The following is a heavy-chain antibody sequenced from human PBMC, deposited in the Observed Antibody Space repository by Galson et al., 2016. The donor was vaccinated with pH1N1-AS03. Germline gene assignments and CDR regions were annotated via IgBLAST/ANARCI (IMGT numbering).Heavy chain of an antibody. V-gene: IGHV4-39*07. D-gene: IGHD4-17*01. CDR2: IYYLGYT. CDR1: SGSISSSSYY. Sequence: EPLSLTCTVSSGSISSSSYYWGWIRQPPGKGLEWIASIYYLGYTYDNPSLKSRVTISVDTSKNQFSLRLSSVTAADTAVYYCARHSGVTTTVTNAFDIWGRGTMVTVSS. CDR3: ARHSGVTTTVTNAFDI. J-gene: IGHJ3*02.